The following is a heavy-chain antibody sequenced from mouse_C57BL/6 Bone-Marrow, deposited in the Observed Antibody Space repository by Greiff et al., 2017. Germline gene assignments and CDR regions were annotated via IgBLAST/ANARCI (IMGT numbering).Heavy chain of an antibody. CDR3: ASLGTHYAMYY. Sequence: VQLQESGAELVKPGASVKLSCKASGYTFTSYWMHWVKQRPGQGLEWIGMIHPNSGSTNYNEKFKSKATLTVDKSSSTAYMQLSRRTSEDSAVDYCASLGTHYAMYYWGQGTSVTVSS. CDR1: GYTFTSYW. J-gene: IGHJ4*01. D-gene: IGHD4-1*01. CDR2: IHPNSGST. V-gene: IGHV1-64*01.